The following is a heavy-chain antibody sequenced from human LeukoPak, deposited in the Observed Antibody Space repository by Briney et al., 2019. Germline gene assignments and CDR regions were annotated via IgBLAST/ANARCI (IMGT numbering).Heavy chain of an antibody. D-gene: IGHD6-13*01. CDR1: GGSISSYY. CDR3: ARDLGAAADTSDAFDI. Sequence: SETLSLTCTVSGGSISSYYCSWIRQPPGKGLEWIGYIYYSGSTNYNPSLKSRVTISVDTSKNQFSLKLSSVTAADTAVYYCARDLGAAADTSDAFDIWGQGTMVTVSS. CDR2: IYYSGST. V-gene: IGHV4-59*01. J-gene: IGHJ3*02.